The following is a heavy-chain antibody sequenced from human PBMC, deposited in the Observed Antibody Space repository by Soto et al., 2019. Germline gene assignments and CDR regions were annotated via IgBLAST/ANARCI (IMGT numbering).Heavy chain of an antibody. Sequence: ASVKVACKASGGTFSSYAISWVRQAPGQGLEWMGGIIPIFGTANYAQKFQGRVTITADESTSTAYMELSSLRSEDTAVYYCARVSLDYRSPLKYSSSRNNRFAPSGQGTLVTVSS. D-gene: IGHD6-13*01. CDR2: IIPIFGTA. V-gene: IGHV1-69*13. CDR3: ARVSLDYRSPLKYSSSRNNRFAP. CDR1: GGTFSSYA. J-gene: IGHJ5*02.